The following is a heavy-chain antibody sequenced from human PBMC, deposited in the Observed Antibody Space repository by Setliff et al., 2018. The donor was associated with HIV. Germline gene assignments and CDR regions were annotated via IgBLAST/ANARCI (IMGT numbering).Heavy chain of an antibody. CDR3: ARDQIYYDSRYFYYMDV. V-gene: IGHV3-20*04. J-gene: IGHJ6*03. Sequence: RPGGSLRLSCAASGFTFDDYAMSWVRQVPGKGLEWVSGINWNGASTGYADSVKGRFTISRDNAKNSLYLQMNSLRAEDTALYYCARDQIYYDSRYFYYMDVWGKGTTVTVSS. CDR1: GFTFDDYA. CDR2: INWNGAST. D-gene: IGHD3-22*01.